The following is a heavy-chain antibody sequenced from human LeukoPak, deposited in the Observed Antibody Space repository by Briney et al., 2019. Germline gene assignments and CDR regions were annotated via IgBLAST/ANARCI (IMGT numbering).Heavy chain of an antibody. D-gene: IGHD3-3*01. CDR3: ARLFDGSGYGAFDI. Sequence: GGSLRLSCAASRFTVSSNYMGWVRQAPGKGLDWVSVLYADGSKYYPASVKGRFTISRDNSQNTLYLQLDSLRAEDTAVYYCARLFDGSGYGAFDIWGQGTMVTVSS. CDR2: LYADGSK. J-gene: IGHJ3*02. CDR1: RFTVSSNY. V-gene: IGHV3-66*02.